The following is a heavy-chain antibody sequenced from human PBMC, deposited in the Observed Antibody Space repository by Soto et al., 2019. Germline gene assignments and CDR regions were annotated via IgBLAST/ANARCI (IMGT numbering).Heavy chain of an antibody. V-gene: IGHV3-30*18. CDR2: ISYDGSNK. D-gene: IGHD3-10*01. CDR1: GFTFSSYG. CDR3: AKDSGRGNMDV. Sequence: GGSLRLSCAASGFTFSSYGMHWVRQAPGKGLEWVAVISYDGSNKYYADSVKGRFTISRDNSKNTLYLQMNSLRAEDTAVYYCAKDSGRGNMDVWGKGTTVTVSS. J-gene: IGHJ6*03.